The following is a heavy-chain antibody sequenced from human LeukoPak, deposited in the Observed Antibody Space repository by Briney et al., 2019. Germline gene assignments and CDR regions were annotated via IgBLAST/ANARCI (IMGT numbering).Heavy chain of an antibody. CDR1: GFTFSSYG. CDR2: ISYDGSNK. CDR3: AKEAGYSGSYNADY. D-gene: IGHD1-26*01. Sequence: GGSLRLSCAASGFTFSSYGMHWVRQAPGKGLEWVAVISYDGSNKYYADSVKGRFTISRDNSKNTLFLQMNSLRAEDTAVYYCAKEAGYSGSYNADYWGQGTLVTVSS. J-gene: IGHJ4*02. V-gene: IGHV3-30*18.